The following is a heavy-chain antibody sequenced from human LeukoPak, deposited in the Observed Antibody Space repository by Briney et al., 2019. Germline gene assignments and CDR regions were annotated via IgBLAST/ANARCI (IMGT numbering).Heavy chain of an antibody. Sequence: ASVKVSCKVSGYTLTELSMHWVRQAPGKGLEWMGGFDPEDGETIYAQKFQGRVTMTEDTSTDTAYMELSSLRSEDTAVYYCATWDMRYNWNPSGFDYWGQGTLVTVSS. D-gene: IGHD1-20*01. CDR1: GYTLTELS. CDR3: ATWDMRYNWNPSGFDY. V-gene: IGHV1-24*01. J-gene: IGHJ4*02. CDR2: FDPEDGET.